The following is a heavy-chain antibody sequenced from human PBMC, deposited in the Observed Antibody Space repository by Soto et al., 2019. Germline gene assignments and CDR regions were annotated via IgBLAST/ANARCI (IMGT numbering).Heavy chain of an antibody. CDR1: GGSISSSNW. CDR2: IYHSGST. D-gene: IGHD5-12*01. V-gene: IGHV4-4*02. Sequence: PSETLSLTCAVSGGSISSSNWWSWVRQPPGKGLEWIGEIYHSGSTNYNPSLKSRVTISVDKSKNQFSLKLSSVTAADTAVCYCARDLEHVGSGYDTAVDAFDIWGQGTMVTVSS. CDR3: ARDLEHVGSGYDTAVDAFDI. J-gene: IGHJ3*02.